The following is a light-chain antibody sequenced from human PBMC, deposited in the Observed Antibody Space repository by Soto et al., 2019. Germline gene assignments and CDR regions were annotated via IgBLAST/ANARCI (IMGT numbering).Light chain of an antibody. V-gene: IGLV1-47*01. CDR3: ASWDDSLSGWM. J-gene: IGLJ3*02. CDR2: RNN. CDR1: GSNIGSTY. Sequence: QSVLTQPPSASGTPGQRVTISCSGSGSNIGSTYVYWYQQLPGTAPKLLIYRNNQRPSGVPDRFSGSKSGTSASLAISGIRSEDEADYFCASWDDSLSGWMFGGGTKVTVL.